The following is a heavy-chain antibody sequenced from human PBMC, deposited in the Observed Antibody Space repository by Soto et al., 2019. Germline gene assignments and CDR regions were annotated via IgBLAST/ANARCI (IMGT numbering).Heavy chain of an antibody. CDR2: ISYDSTKT. J-gene: IGHJ6*02. CDR3: ARTRSAWSDFHYYSLDV. V-gene: IGHV3-30*03. Sequence: QVQLVESGGGVVQPGRSLRLSCAASGFTFNSYGMHWVRQGPGNGLEWVAFISYDSTKTYYADSVKSRFTISRDNSNSALYVKMNSLTGEDTAVYYCARTRSAWSDFHYYSLDVWGQGTTVTVSS. D-gene: IGHD1-26*01. CDR1: GFTFNSYG.